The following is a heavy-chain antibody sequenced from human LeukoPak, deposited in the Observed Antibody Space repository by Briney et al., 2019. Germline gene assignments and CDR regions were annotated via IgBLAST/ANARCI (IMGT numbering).Heavy chain of an antibody. CDR3: ARAVGSGSFQTYYYYMDV. CDR1: GYSISSGYY. V-gene: IGHV4-38-2*02. J-gene: IGHJ6*03. D-gene: IGHD3-10*01. CDR2: IYHSGST. Sequence: SETLSLTCTVSGYSISSGYYWGWIRQPPGNGLEWIGSIYHSGSTNYNPSLKSRVTMSVDTSKNQFSLKLSSVTAADTAVYYCARAVGSGSFQTYYYYMDVWGKGTTVTISS.